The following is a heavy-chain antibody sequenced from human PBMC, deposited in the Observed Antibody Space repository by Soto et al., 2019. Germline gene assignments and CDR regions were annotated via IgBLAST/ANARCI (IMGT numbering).Heavy chain of an antibody. CDR2: INQSGTT. Sequence: SETLSLTCAVYGESFSGYYWSWIRQPPGKGLEWIGEINQSGTTNYNPSLKSRVTISVDTSKNQFSLNLNSVTAADTAVYYCARGLNMLVVKGSLAYWGQGTLVTVSS. J-gene: IGHJ4*02. V-gene: IGHV4-34*01. CDR3: ARGLNMLVVKGSLAY. D-gene: IGHD3-22*01. CDR1: GESFSGYY.